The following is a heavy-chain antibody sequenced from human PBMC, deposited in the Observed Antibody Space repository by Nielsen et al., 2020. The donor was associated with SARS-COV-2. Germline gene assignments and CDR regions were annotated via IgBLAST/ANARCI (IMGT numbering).Heavy chain of an antibody. V-gene: IGHV7-4-1*02. CDR1: GYTFTSYA. CDR3: ARDRGDGYNSGVDY. D-gene: IGHD5-24*01. CDR2: INTHTGNP. Sequence: ASVKVSCKASGYTFTSYAMNWVRQAPGQGLEWMGWINTHTGNPTNARGFTGRFVFSLDTSVSTAYLQISSLRAEDTAVYYCARDRGDGYNSGVDYWGQGTLVTVSS. J-gene: IGHJ4*02.